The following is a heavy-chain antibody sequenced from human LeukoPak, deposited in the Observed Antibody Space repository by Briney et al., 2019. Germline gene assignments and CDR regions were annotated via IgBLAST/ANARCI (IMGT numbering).Heavy chain of an antibody. Sequence: ASVKVSCKASGYTFTGYNIHWVRQAPGQGLEWMGRISPNSGGTNYAQKFQGRVTMTRDTSISTAYMELSRLRSDDTAVYYCARVEYCGGDCNFDYWGQGTLVTVSS. J-gene: IGHJ4*02. CDR2: ISPNSGGT. CDR3: ARVEYCGGDCNFDY. D-gene: IGHD2-21*02. V-gene: IGHV1-2*06. CDR1: GYTFTGYN.